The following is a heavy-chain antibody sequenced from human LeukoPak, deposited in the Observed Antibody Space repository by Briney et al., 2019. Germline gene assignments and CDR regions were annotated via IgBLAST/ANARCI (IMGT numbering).Heavy chain of an antibody. CDR1: GYSISSGYD. Sequence: SETPSHTRTVSGYSISSGYDWSWIRQPPGKGLEWIGSIYHSGSTYYNPSLKSRVTISVDTSKNQFSLKLSSVTAADTAVDYCARGGRDSSGYHWYYFDYWGQGTLVTVSS. CDR2: IYHSGST. D-gene: IGHD3-22*01. J-gene: IGHJ4*02. V-gene: IGHV4-38-2*02. CDR3: ARGGRDSSGYHWYYFDY.